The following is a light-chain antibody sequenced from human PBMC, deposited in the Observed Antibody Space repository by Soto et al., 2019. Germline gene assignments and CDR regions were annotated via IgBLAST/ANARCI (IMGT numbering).Light chain of an antibody. CDR3: QQYGSSPIT. J-gene: IGKJ5*01. Sequence: EIVLTQSPGTLSLSPGERATLSCRASQSVSSSYLAWYQKKPGQAPRLLIYGASSRATDIPDRFSGSASGTDFTLTISRLEPEDFAVYYCQQYGSSPITFGQGTRLEIK. V-gene: IGKV3-20*01. CDR1: QSVSSSY. CDR2: GAS.